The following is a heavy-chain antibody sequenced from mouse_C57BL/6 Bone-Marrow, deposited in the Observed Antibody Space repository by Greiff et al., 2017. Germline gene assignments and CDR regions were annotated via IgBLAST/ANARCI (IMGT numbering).Heavy chain of an antibody. J-gene: IGHJ4*01. Sequence: VQLQQSVAELVRPGASVKLSCTASGFNIKNTYMHWVKQRPDQGLEWIGRIDPANGNTKYAPKFQGKATITADTSTNTAYLQLSSLTSEDTAIYYCATGSSPRPDAMDYWGQGTSVTVSS. CDR3: ATGSSPRPDAMDY. CDR2: IDPANGNT. V-gene: IGHV14-3*01. D-gene: IGHD1-1*01. CDR1: GFNIKNTY.